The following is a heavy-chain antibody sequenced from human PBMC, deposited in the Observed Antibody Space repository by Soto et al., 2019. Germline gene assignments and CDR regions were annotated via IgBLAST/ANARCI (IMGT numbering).Heavy chain of an antibody. V-gene: IGHV4-59*01. CDR1: GASITTYS. CDR2: VFYSVSS. CDR3: ARRGRQYSYFLPRPQVVGAFDI. J-gene: IGHJ3*02. Sequence: QVQLQESGPGLVRPSETLSLTCTVSGASITTYSWNWIRQSPGKGLEWIGNVFYSVSSDSDPSLKSRVTVCVDMSKHQVSLRLRSVTAADTAVYYCARRGRQYSYFLPRPQVVGAFDIWGQGTPVTVSS. D-gene: IGHD2-15*01.